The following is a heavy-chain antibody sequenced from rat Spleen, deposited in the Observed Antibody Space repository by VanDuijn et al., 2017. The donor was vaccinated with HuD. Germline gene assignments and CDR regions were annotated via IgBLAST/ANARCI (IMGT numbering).Heavy chain of an antibody. CDR3: ARPHNYRYVMDA. J-gene: IGHJ4*01. CDR2: ITYDGGST. CDR1: GFTFSNFG. Sequence: EVQLVESGGGLVQPGRSLKLSCAASGFTFSNFGMAWVRQAPKKGLEWIAYITYDGGSTYYPDSVKGRFTISRDNAKSTLYLQMNSLRSEDTATYYCARPHNYRYVMDAWGQGTSVTVSS. D-gene: IGHD1-10*01. V-gene: IGHV5-7*01.